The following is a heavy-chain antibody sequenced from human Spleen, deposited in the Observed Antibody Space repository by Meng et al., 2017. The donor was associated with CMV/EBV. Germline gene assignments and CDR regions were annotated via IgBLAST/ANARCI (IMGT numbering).Heavy chain of an antibody. CDR1: GGSISSSSDY. V-gene: IGHV4-39*07. D-gene: IGHD1-26*01. J-gene: IGHJ4*02. CDR3: ARDDGSYSLY. Sequence: TCPVSGGSISSSSDYCGWIRQRPGKGLGWIGSIYYSGSTYYTPSLTRRVTISVDTSKNQFSLKLSSVTAADTAVYYCARDDGSYSLYWGQGTLVTVSS. CDR2: IYYSGST.